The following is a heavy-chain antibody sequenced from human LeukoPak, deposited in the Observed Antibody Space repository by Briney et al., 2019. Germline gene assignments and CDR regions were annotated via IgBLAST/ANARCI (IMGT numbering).Heavy chain of an antibody. CDR2: INPNSGGT. D-gene: IGHD3-10*01. Sequence: ASVKVSCKASGYTFTGYYMHWVRQAPGQGLEWMGWINPNSGGTNYAQKFQGRVTMTRDTSISTAYMELSRLRSDDTAVYYCARADLLWFGESPHRPNWFDPWGQGTLVTVSS. CDR3: ARADLLWFGESPHRPNWFDP. CDR1: GYTFTGYY. J-gene: IGHJ5*02. V-gene: IGHV1-2*02.